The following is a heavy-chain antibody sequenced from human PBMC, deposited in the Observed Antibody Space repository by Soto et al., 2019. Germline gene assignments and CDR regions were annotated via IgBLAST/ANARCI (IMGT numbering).Heavy chain of an antibody. CDR2: ISGSGGST. CDR1: GFTFSSYA. CDR3: AKDPTGRLIVSYFDY. D-gene: IGHD3-10*01. V-gene: IGHV3-23*01. Sequence: EVQLLESGGGLVQPGGSLRLSCAASGFTFSSYAMSWVRQAPGKGLEWVSAISGSGGSTYYADSVKGRFTISRDNSKNTLYLQMNSLRAEDTAAYYCAKDPTGRLIVSYFDYWGQGTLVTVSS. J-gene: IGHJ4*02.